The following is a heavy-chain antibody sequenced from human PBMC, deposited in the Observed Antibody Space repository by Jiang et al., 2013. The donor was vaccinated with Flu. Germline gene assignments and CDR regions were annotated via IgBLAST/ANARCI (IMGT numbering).Heavy chain of an antibody. Sequence: GSLNYKSSLRSRVTISLDKSNNQFSLHLNSVTAADTAVYYCARNGGDYGGKFFQYWGQGTLITVSS. V-gene: IGHV4/OR15-8*01. CDR2: GSL. CDR3: ARNGGDYGGKFFQY. D-gene: IGHD4-17*01. J-gene: IGHJ1*01.